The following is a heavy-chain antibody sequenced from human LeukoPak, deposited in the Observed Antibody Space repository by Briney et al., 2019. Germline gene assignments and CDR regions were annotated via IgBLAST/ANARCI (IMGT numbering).Heavy chain of an antibody. J-gene: IGHJ4*02. V-gene: IGHV1-18*01. Sequence: ASVTVSCKASRYTFTSYGISWVRQAPGPRLEWMGWISAYNGNTNYTPKLQGRVTMPTDTSTSTAYMELRSLRSDYTAVYYWARKVAGTPYYFDYWGQGTLVTVSS. D-gene: IGHD6-19*01. CDR2: ISAYNGNT. CDR1: RYTFTSYG. CDR3: ARKVAGTPYYFDY.